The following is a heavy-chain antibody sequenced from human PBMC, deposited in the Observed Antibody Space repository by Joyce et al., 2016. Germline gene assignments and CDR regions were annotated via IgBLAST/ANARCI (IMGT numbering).Heavy chain of an antibody. D-gene: IGHD6-19*01. CDR2: ISPSGDAA. V-gene: IGHV1-46*01. CDR1: GFTFSKYY. Sequence: QVHLVQSGAELKGPGDSVTVSCKASGFTFSKYYMHWLRQAPGQGLGWLGVISPSGDAAGYAATVQGRITVTRDTSTTSLYMKLSSLRSEDTAMYFCAKDSDSGWFSPDFWGQGTLVTVSS. CDR3: AKDSDSGWFSPDF. J-gene: IGHJ4*02.